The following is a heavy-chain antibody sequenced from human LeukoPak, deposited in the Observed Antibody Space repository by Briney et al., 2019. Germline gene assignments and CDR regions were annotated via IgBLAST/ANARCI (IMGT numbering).Heavy chain of an antibody. CDR3: ASSQQWLVQYYYGMDV. V-gene: IGHV1-2*02. CDR1: GYTFTGYY. J-gene: IGHJ6*02. D-gene: IGHD6-19*01. Sequence: ASVKVSCKASGYTFTGYYMHWVRQAPGQGLEWMGWINPNSGGTNYAQKFQGRVTMTRDTSISTAYMELSRLRSDDTAVYYCASSQQWLVQYYYGMDVWGQGTTVTVSS. CDR2: INPNSGGT.